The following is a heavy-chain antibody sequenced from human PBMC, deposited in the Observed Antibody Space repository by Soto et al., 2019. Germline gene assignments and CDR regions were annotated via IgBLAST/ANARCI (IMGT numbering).Heavy chain of an antibody. CDR1: GYTFTSYA. CDR3: ARAWVVMAASDY. J-gene: IGHJ4*02. D-gene: IGHD3-22*01. V-gene: IGHV1-3*05. CDR2: INAGNGNT. Sequence: QVQLVQSGAEEKKPGASVKVSCKASGYTFTSYAMNWVRQAPGQRLEWMGWINAGNGNTKYSQKFQGRVTITRDTSTSTAYMELSSLRSEDTAVYYCARAWVVMAASDYWGQGTLVTVSS.